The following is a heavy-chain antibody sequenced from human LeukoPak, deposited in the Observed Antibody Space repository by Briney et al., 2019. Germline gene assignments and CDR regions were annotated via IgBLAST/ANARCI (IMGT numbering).Heavy chain of an antibody. D-gene: IGHD3-10*01. CDR2: IYYSGST. J-gene: IGHJ5*02. Sequence: SETLSLTCTVSGGSISSSSYYWGWIRQPPGKGLEWIGSIYYSGSTYYNPSIKCRVTIPVDTSKNLFSLKLSAVTAADTAVYYCANGGTWFGDLLNWFDPWGQGTLVTVSS. V-gene: IGHV4-39*01. CDR3: ANGGTWFGDLLNWFDP. CDR1: GGSISSSSYY.